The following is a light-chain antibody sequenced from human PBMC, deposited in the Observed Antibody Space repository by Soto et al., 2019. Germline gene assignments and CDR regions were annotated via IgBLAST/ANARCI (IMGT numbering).Light chain of an antibody. CDR2: EVN. Sequence: QSALTQPASVSGSPGQSITISCGGTSSDVGAYIYVSWYQQFPGKAPKLILYEVNNRPSGLSNRFSGSKSGTTASLTISGLQPEDEADYYCSAYSDIDTKVFGTGTKVTVL. J-gene: IGLJ1*01. CDR1: SSDVGAYIY. CDR3: SAYSDIDTKV. V-gene: IGLV2-14*03.